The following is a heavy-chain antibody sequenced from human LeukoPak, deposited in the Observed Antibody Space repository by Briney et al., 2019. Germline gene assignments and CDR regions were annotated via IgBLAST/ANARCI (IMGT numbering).Heavy chain of an antibody. CDR3: ARDLTGEEDY. J-gene: IGHJ4*02. CDR2: TNPDGTYT. V-gene: IGHV3-74*01. CDR1: GFSSYW. D-gene: IGHD7-27*01. Sequence: GGSLRLSCAASGFSSYWMHWVRQAPGKGLVWVSRTNPDGTYTSYADSVRGRFTISRDNAKDTLYLQMNSVRAEDTAVYFCARDLTGEEDYWGQGTLVTVSS.